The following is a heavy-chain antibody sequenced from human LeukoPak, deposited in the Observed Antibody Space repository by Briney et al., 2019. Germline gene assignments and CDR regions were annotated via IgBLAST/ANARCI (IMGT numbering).Heavy chain of an antibody. D-gene: IGHD3-10*01. J-gene: IGHJ4*02. CDR3: AKEHLVGYFDY. CDR1: GFTFSSYG. V-gene: IGHV3-30*18. CDR2: ISYDGSNK. Sequence: GGSLRLSCAASGFTFSSYGMHWVRQAPGKGLEWVAVISYDGSNKYYADSVKGRFTISRDNSKNTLYLQMNSLRAEDTAVYYCAKEHLVGYFDYWGQGTLVTVSP.